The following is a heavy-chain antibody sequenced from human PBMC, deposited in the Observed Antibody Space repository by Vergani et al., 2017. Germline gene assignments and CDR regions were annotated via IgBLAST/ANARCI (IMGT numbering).Heavy chain of an antibody. CDR2: ISYDGSNK. CDR3: ARVAIVATEGYYYYYMDV. D-gene: IGHD5-12*01. J-gene: IGHJ6*03. V-gene: IGHV3-30-3*01. CDR1: GFTFSSYA. Sequence: VQLLESGGGLVQPGGSLRLSCAASGFTFSSYAMHWVRQAPGKGLEWVAVISYDGSNKYYADSVKGRFTISRDNSKNTLYLQMNSLRAEDTAVYYCARVAIVATEGYYYYYMDVWGKGTTVTVSS.